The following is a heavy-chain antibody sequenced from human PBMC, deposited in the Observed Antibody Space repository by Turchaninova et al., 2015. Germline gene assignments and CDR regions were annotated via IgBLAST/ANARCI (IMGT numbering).Heavy chain of an antibody. J-gene: IGHJ2*01. D-gene: IGHD2-2*01. Sequence: LVKPSETLSLTCTVSGGSISSGSFYWGWIRQPPGEGLEWIGSIYYSGSTYYNPSLKSRVTVSVETSKNQFSMKLSSVTAADTAVYYCARGYCSSTSCWYWYFDLWGRGTLVTVSS. V-gene: IGHV4-39*07. CDR3: ARGYCSSTSCWYWYFDL. CDR2: IYYSGST. CDR1: GGSISSGSFY.